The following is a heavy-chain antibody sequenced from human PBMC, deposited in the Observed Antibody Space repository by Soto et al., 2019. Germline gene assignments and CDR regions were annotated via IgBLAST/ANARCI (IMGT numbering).Heavy chain of an antibody. CDR1: GFTFSESA. D-gene: IGHD3-22*01. CDR2: ISSDGHTK. Sequence: QVQLVESGGGVVQPGTSLRLSCAASGFTFSESAVHWVRQAPGKGLEWVAFISSDGHTKHYADSVKGRFTISRDNSKNTRYVEMNSLRPEDTAVFYCAREGGDSSGYGAFDIWGQGTMVTVSS. J-gene: IGHJ3*02. CDR3: AREGGDSSGYGAFDI. V-gene: IGHV3-30-3*01.